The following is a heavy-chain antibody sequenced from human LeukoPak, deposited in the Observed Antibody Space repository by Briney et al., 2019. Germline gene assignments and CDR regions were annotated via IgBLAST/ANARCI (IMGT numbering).Heavy chain of an antibody. CDR3: AKGDSSGYYPYPFDY. Sequence: SGGSLRLSCAASGFTFSSCWMSWVRQAPGKVLEWVANIKQDGSEKYYVDSVKGRFTISRDNAKNSLYLEMNSLRAEDTAVYYCAKGDSSGYYPYPFDYWGQGTLVTVSS. V-gene: IGHV3-7*01. CDR2: IKQDGSEK. CDR1: GFTFSSCW. D-gene: IGHD3-22*01. J-gene: IGHJ4*02.